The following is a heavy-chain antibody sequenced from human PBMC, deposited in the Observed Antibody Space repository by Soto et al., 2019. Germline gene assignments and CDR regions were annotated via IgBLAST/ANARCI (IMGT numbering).Heavy chain of an antibody. CDR2: INHSGST. D-gene: IGHD6-13*01. J-gene: IGHJ6*02. CDR3: ASLGRAAAGTRAPHYYYYGMDV. Sequence: QVQLQQWGAGLLKPSETLSLTCAVYGGSFSGYYWSWIRQPPGKGLEWIGEINHSGSTNYNPSLKSRVTISVDTSKNQCSLKLSSVTAADTAVYYCASLGRAAAGTRAPHYYYYGMDVWGQGTTVTVSS. V-gene: IGHV4-34*01. CDR1: GGSFSGYY.